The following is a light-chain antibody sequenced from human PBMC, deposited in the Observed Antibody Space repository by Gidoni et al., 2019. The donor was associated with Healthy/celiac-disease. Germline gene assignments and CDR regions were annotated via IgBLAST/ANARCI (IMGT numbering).Light chain of an antibody. V-gene: IGLV1-44*01. CDR2: SNN. CDR1: SSNIGSNT. Sequence: QSVLTQSPSASGTPGQRVTISCSGSSSNIGSNTVNWYQQLPGTAPKLLIYSNNQRPSGVPDRFSGSKSGTSASLAISGLQSEDEADYYCAAWDDSLSAWVFGGGTKLTVL. CDR3: AAWDDSLSAWV. J-gene: IGLJ3*02.